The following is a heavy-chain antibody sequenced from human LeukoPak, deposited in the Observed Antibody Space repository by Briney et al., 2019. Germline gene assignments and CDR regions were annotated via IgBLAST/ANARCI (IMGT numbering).Heavy chain of an antibody. V-gene: IGHV3-15*01. CDR3: TTMSGYSYGFPDY. J-gene: IGHJ4*02. D-gene: IGHD5-18*01. CDR1: GFTFSNAW. Sequence: GGSLRLSCAASGFTFSNAWMSWVHQAPGKGLEWVGRIKSKTDGGTTDYAAPVKGRFTISRDDSKNTLYLQMNSLKTEDTAVYYCTTMSGYSYGFPDYWGQGTLVTVSS. CDR2: IKSKTDGGTT.